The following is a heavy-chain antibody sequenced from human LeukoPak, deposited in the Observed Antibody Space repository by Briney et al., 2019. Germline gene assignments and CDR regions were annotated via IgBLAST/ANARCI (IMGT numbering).Heavy chain of an antibody. D-gene: IGHD3-10*01. CDR1: GGSISSSSYY. Sequence: PSETLSLACTVSGGSISSSSYYWGWIRQPPGKGLEWIGSIYYSGSTYYNPSLKSRVTISVDTSKNQFSLKLSSVTAADTAVYYCARRFTVTMVRGVKNWFDPWGQGTLVTVSS. V-gene: IGHV4-39*01. CDR2: IYYSGST. CDR3: ARRFTVTMVRGVKNWFDP. J-gene: IGHJ5*02.